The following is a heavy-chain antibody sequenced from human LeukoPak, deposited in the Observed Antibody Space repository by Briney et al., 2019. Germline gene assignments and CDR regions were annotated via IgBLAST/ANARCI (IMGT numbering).Heavy chain of an antibody. V-gene: IGHV5-51*01. CDR1: GYSFTSYW. J-gene: IGHJ3*02. D-gene: IGHD3-22*01. Sequence: GESLKISCKGSGYSFTSYWIGWVRQMPGKGLEWMGIIYPGDSDTRYSPSFQGQVTISADKSISTAYLQWSSLKASDTAMYYCARCKYYYDSSGYYPDAFDIWGQGTMVTVSS. CDR2: IYPGDSDT. CDR3: ARCKYYYDSSGYYPDAFDI.